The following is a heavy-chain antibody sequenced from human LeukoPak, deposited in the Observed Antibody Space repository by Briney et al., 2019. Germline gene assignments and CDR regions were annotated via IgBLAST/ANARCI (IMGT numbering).Heavy chain of an antibody. V-gene: IGHV3-7*03. CDR1: GFTFSNYW. Sequence: GGSLRLSCAASGFTFSNYWMSWVRQAPGKGPEWLANIKQDGSEKFYVDSVKGRFTISRDNAKNSLYLQMNSLRADDTAVYYCTSDRYSSGWYNLLWGQGTLVTVSS. CDR3: TSDRYSSGWYNLL. CDR2: IKQDGSEK. J-gene: IGHJ4*02. D-gene: IGHD6-19*01.